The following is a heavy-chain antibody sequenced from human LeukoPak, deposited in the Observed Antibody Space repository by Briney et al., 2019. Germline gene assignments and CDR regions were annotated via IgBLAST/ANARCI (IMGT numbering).Heavy chain of an antibody. V-gene: IGHV4-39*01. D-gene: IGHD3-10*01. J-gene: IGHJ5*02. CDR2: IAYNGRT. CDR1: GGSINSGVYF. CDR3: ARHQSSQVTYYHGSGSDNWFDP. Sequence: SETLSLTCTVSGGSINSGVYFWGWIRQPPGKGLEWIGTIAYNGRTYYNSSLKSRVTISIDMSNIHFSLKLSSVTAADTAVYYCARHQSSQVTYYHGSGSDNWFDPWGQGTLVTVSS.